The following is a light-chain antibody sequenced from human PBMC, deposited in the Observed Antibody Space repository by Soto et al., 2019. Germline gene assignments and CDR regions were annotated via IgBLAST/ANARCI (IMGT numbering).Light chain of an antibody. V-gene: IGLV2-14*01. Sequence: QSVLAQPASVSGSPGQSITISCTGTRSDIGRYNYVSWYQQHPGEAPKLLIYEVTYRPSGVSARFSGSKSGSTASLTISGLQAEDEAHYYCSSFTSKSTLIFGGGTKLTVI. J-gene: IGLJ2*01. CDR2: EVT. CDR1: RSDIGRYNY. CDR3: SSFTSKSTLI.